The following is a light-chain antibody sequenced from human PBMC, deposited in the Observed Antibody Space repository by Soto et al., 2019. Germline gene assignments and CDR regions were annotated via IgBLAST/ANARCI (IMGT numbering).Light chain of an antibody. Sequence: EIVLTQSPGTLSLSPGERATLSCRASQSVSSSYLAWYQQKPGQAPRLLISGASSRATGIPDRFSGSGSGTDFTLNISRLEPEDFAVYYCQQDGGSPPFTFGPGTKVDI. J-gene: IGKJ3*01. CDR3: QQDGGSPPFT. V-gene: IGKV3-20*01. CDR1: QSVSSSY. CDR2: GAS.